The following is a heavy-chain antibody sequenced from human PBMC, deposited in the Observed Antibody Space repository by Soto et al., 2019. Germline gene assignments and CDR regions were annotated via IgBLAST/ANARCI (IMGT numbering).Heavy chain of an antibody. D-gene: IGHD3-10*01. CDR2: ITGSGGST. CDR1: GFTFSNYA. V-gene: IGHV3-23*01. CDR3: AKDRSPSVPHQGSDNNWFDP. Sequence: PGGSLRLSCVASGFTFSNYAMSWVRQAPGKGLDWVSSITGSGGSTYYADSVKGRFTISRDNSRDTLYLRMNSLRAEDTAVYYYAKDRSPSVPHQGSDNNWFDPWGQGTLVTVSS. J-gene: IGHJ5*02.